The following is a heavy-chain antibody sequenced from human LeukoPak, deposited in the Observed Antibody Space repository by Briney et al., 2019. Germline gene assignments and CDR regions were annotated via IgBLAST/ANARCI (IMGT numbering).Heavy chain of an antibody. CDR2: INHSGST. D-gene: IGHD6-19*01. CDR3: ARGRGSGWFPFDY. J-gene: IGHJ4*02. Sequence: SETLSLTCTVSGGSISSSSYYWSWIRQPPGKGLEWIGEINHSGSTNYNPSLKSRVTISVDTSKNQFSLKLSSVTAADTAVYYCARGRGSGWFPFDYWGQGTLVTVSS. V-gene: IGHV4-39*07. CDR1: GGSISSSSYY.